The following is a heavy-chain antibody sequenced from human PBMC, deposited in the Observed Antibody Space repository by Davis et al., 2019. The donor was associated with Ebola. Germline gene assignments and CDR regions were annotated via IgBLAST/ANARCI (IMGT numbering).Heavy chain of an antibody. CDR1: GFPFSSYN. CDR3: AKIFLEWLFLDY. Sequence: GESLKISCTASGFPFSSYNMNWVRQVPGKGLEWVSSISGSSYYIYYAVSVMGRFTNSRDNSKNTLYLQMNSLRAEDTAVYYCAKIFLEWLFLDYWGQGTLVTVSP. CDR2: ISGSSYYI. J-gene: IGHJ4*02. D-gene: IGHD3-3*01. V-gene: IGHV3-21*01.